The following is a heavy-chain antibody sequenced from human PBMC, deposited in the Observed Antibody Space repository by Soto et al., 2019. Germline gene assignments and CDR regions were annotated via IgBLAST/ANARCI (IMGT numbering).Heavy chain of an antibody. Sequence: SETLSLTCTVSGGTIRSSNYYWAWIRQPPGKGLEWIGSIDYSGSTYYNPSLKSRVTISVDTSKNHFSLKLGSVTAADTALYYCAKDFTSGWFHFDYWGQGTLVTVSS. D-gene: IGHD6-19*01. CDR3: AKDFTSGWFHFDY. CDR1: GGTIRSSNYY. CDR2: IDYSGST. V-gene: IGHV4-39*02. J-gene: IGHJ4*02.